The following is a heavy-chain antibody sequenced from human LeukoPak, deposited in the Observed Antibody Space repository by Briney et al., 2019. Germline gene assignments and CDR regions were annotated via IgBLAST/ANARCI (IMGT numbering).Heavy chain of an antibody. D-gene: IGHD3-10*01. J-gene: IGHJ4*02. V-gene: IGHV3-7*03. CDR1: GFTFSSYW. CDR2: IKQDGSEK. CDR3: ARDSLRGLYYFDY. Sequence: PGGSLRLSCAASGFTFSSYWMSWVRQAPGKGLEWVANIKQDGSEKYYVDSVKGRFTISRDNAKNSLYLQMNSLRAEDTAVYYCARDSLRGLYYFDYWGQGTLVTVSS.